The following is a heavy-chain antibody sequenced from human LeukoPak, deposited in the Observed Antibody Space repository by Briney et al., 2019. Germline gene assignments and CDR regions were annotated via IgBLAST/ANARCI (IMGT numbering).Heavy chain of an antibody. CDR2: VSYEGTIK. CDR1: GFAFSNFA. J-gene: IGHJ5*01. Sequence: SGGSLRLSCAASGFAFSNFAMHWVRQAPGKGLEWVAVVSYEGTIKYYSDSAKGRFTISRDNSNSLISLQMNNLTTEDTAAYYCAREKFDSWGQGTLSPSPQ. CDR3: AREKFDS. V-gene: IGHV3-30*14.